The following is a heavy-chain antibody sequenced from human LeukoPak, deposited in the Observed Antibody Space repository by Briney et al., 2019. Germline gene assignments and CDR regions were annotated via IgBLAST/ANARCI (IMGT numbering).Heavy chain of an antibody. CDR1: GYIFTNYG. J-gene: IGHJ4*02. Sequence: ASVKVSCKASGYIFTNYGMHWVRQAPGQGLKWMGWINTNTGNPTYAQGFTGRFVFSLDTSVSTAYLQISSLKAEDTAVYYCARDRYSSSWYSDYWGQGTLVTVSS. V-gene: IGHV7-4-1*02. CDR3: ARDRYSSSWYSDY. CDR2: INTNTGNP. D-gene: IGHD6-13*01.